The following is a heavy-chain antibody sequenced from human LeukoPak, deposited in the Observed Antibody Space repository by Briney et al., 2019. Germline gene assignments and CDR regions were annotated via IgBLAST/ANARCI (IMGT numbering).Heavy chain of an antibody. V-gene: IGHV3-30*04. J-gene: IGHJ4*02. Sequence: GGSLRLSCAASGFTFFTYALHWVRQAPGKGLGWVAVISYDGRSEYYGDSVKGRFTISRDISENRLYLQMNSLRAEDTAVYYCARDLTYYYESSGYYGGDYWGQGALVIVSS. CDR2: ISYDGRSE. D-gene: IGHD3-22*01. CDR3: ARDLTYYYESSGYYGGDY. CDR1: GFTFFTYA.